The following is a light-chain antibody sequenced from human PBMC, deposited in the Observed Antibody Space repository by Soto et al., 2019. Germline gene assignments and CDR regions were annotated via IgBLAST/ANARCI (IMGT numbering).Light chain of an antibody. Sequence: QSALTQPASVSGSPGRSITISCTGTSSDIGGYNYVSWYQQHPGKAPKLMIYEVNKRPSGVPDRFSGSKSGNTASLTVSGLQAEDEADYYCSSYAGSSNVFGTGTKLTVL. J-gene: IGLJ1*01. CDR1: SSDIGGYNY. CDR2: EVN. V-gene: IGLV2-8*01. CDR3: SSYAGSSNV.